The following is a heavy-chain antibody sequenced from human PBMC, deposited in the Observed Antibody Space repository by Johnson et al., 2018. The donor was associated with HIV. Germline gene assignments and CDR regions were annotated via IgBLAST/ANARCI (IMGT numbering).Heavy chain of an antibody. V-gene: IGHV3-30*04. Sequence: QVQLVESGGGVVQPGGSLRLSCAASGFTFSSFGMHWVRQAPAKGLEWVAFISYDGSDKDNADSVRGRFTISRDNSKNTLYLQMNSLRIEDTAVYYCARGSRYTYDNDDVYLLQAFDIWGQGTMVTVSS. CDR1: GFTFSSFG. CDR3: ARGSRYTYDNDDVYLLQAFDI. D-gene: IGHD3-16*01. CDR2: ISYDGSDK. J-gene: IGHJ3*02.